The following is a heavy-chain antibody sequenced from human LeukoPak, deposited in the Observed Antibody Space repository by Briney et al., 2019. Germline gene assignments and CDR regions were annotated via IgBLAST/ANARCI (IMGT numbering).Heavy chain of an antibody. J-gene: IGHJ4*02. V-gene: IGHV3-23*01. CDR1: GFTFSSYA. CDR3: AKGTSSSFDY. CDR2: ISNSGGST. D-gene: IGHD6-6*01. Sequence: AVSLRLSCAASGFTFSSYAMNWVRQAPGKGLEWVSGISNSGGSTYYADSVKGRFTISRDNSKNTLYLQMNSLRAEDTAVYYCAKGTSSSFDYWGQGTLVTVSS.